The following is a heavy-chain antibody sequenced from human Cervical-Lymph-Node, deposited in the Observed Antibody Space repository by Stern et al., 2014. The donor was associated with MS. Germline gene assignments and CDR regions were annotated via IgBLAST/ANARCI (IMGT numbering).Heavy chain of an antibody. D-gene: IGHD5-12*01. Sequence: EVQLVESGGGLVKPGGSLRLSCAASGFTFKTHSMNWVRQAPGRGLEWVSSITRNSAYLYYAYSEKGRFTISRDNAKNSLHLQMSSLRAENTALYYWVRNICYDLGEFDYWGQGTLVTVSS. CDR2: ITRNSAYL. V-gene: IGHV3-21*01. CDR1: GFTFKTHS. J-gene: IGHJ4*02. CDR3: VRNICYDLGEFDY.